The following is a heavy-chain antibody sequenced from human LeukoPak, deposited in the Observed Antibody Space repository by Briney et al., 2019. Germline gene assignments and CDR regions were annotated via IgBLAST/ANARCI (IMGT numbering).Heavy chain of an antibody. CDR2: ISTSSTYI. Sequence: GGSLRLSCAASGFSFSNYNINWVRQAPGKWLEWVSSISTSSTYIFYADSVKGRFTISRDNAKNSLYLQMNSLRADDTAVYYCATGKHYYDSSGYYFYYFDYWGQGTLVTVSS. D-gene: IGHD3-22*01. CDR3: ATGKHYYDSSGYYFYYFDY. J-gene: IGHJ4*02. CDR1: GFSFSNYN. V-gene: IGHV3-21*01.